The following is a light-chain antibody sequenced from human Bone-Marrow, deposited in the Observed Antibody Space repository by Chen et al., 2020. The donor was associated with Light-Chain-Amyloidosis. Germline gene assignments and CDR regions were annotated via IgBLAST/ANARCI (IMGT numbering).Light chain of an antibody. CDR1: QSISNY. CDR2: SAS. V-gene: IGKV1-39*01. Sequence: DIQMTQSPSSLSASVGDRVTMTCQASQSISNYLNWYQQRPGKAPKRLIHSASTLQSGVPSRFSGSRFGTDFTLTISSLQPEDFASYYCQQTYNAPGFGPGTKVDI. CDR3: QQTYNAPG. J-gene: IGKJ3*01.